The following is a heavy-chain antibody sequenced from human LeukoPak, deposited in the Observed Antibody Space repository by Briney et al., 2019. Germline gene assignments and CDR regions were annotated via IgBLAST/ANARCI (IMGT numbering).Heavy chain of an antibody. CDR2: IYYSGST. CDR3: ARRGGALRSPIDY. J-gene: IGHJ4*02. D-gene: IGHD3-16*01. V-gene: IGHV4-39*01. CDR1: GGSISSRTYY. Sequence: PSETLSLTCSVSGGSISSRTYYWGWIRQPPGKGLEWIGSIYYSGSTYYNPSLKSRVTISVDTSPNRFSLKLTSVTAADTAVYYCARRGGALRSPIDYWGQGTLVTVSS.